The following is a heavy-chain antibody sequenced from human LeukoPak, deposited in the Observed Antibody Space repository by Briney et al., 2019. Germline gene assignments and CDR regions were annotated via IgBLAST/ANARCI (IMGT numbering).Heavy chain of an antibody. J-gene: IGHJ4*02. CDR2: INHSGST. CDR1: GGSFSGYY. D-gene: IGHD3-22*01. CDR3: ASETWAYFDSRGPLFDS. V-gene: IGHV4-34*01. Sequence: PSETLSLTCAVYGGSFSGYYWSWIRQPPGKGLEWIGEINHSGSTNYNPSLKSRVTISVDTSKNQFSLKLSSVTAADTAVYYCASETWAYFDSRGPLFDSWGQGTLVTVSS.